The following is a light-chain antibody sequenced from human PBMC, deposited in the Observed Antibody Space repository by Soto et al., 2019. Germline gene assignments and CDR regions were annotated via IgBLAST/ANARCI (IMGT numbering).Light chain of an antibody. CDR1: QSINNW. Sequence: DIQMTQSPATLSAFVGDRVTFTFRASQSINNWLAWYQQKPGTAPKILIYDASTLESGVPSRFSGSGSGTEFSLTISRLQPEDFATYYCQQYHTTPKTFGQGTKVDIK. J-gene: IGKJ1*01. CDR3: QQYHTTPKT. CDR2: DAS. V-gene: IGKV1-5*01.